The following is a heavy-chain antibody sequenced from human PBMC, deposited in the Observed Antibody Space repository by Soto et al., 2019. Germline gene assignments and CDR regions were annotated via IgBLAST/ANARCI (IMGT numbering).Heavy chain of an antibody. CDR1: GGSFSDYY. CDR3: AREEPASRHHDY. J-gene: IGHJ4*02. D-gene: IGHD1-26*01. CDR2: VSHSGST. Sequence: QVQLQQWGAGLSKPSETLSLTCAVYGGSFSDYYWSWIRQTPEKGLEWIGEVSHSGSTTYNPSLKNRVTIAIDTSKNQFSLTLNSVTAADTAMYFCAREEPASRHHDYWGQGNLVTVSS. V-gene: IGHV4-34*02.